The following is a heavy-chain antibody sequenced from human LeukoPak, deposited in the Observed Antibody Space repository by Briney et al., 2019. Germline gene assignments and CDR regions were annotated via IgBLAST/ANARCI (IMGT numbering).Heavy chain of an antibody. CDR3: AKDRSSWYLWDAFDI. D-gene: IGHD6-13*01. J-gene: IGHJ3*02. V-gene: IGHV3-23*01. CDR2: ISDSGIST. CDR1: GFTFSNFA. Sequence: GGSLRLSCEVSGFTFSNFAMNWVRQVPGKGLEWVSAISDSGISTYYADSVKGRFTISRDNSKNTLYLQMNSLRAEDTAVYYCAKDRSSWYLWDAFDIWGQGTMVTVSS.